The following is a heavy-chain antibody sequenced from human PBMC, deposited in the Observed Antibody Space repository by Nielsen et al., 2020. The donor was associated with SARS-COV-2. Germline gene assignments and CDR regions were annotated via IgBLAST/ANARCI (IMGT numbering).Heavy chain of an antibody. CDR1: GGSISSYY. Sequence: SETLSLTCTVSGGSISSYYWSWIRQPPGKGLEWIGYIYYSGSTNYNPYLKRQVTISVDTSKNQFSLKLSSVTAADTAVYYCARGGYCSGGSCYGWFDPWGQVTLVTVSS. D-gene: IGHD2-15*01. CDR2: IYYSGST. CDR3: ARGGYCSGGSCYGWFDP. V-gene: IGHV4-59*01. J-gene: IGHJ5*02.